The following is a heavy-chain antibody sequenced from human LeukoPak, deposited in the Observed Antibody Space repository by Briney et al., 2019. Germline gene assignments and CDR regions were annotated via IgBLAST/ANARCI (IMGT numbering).Heavy chain of an antibody. D-gene: IGHD3-10*01. J-gene: IGHJ4*02. Sequence: GGSLRLSCAASGLTFSSCAMSWVRQAPGKGPEWVSVISASGASTYYADSVRGRFTISRDNSKNTLYLQMNSLRAEDTAVYYCAKDRYYGSGSYSDYWGQGTLVTVSS. V-gene: IGHV3-23*01. CDR3: AKDRYYGSGSYSDY. CDR1: GLTFSSCA. CDR2: ISASGAST.